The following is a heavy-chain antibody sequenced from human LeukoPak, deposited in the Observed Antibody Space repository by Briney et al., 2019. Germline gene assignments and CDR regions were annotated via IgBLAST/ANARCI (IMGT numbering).Heavy chain of an antibody. D-gene: IGHD2-15*01. CDR3: ARGGDIVPHDLFDY. CDR2: IYYSGST. CDR1: GGSISSSSYY. Sequence: SETLSLTCTVSGGSISSSSYYWGWIRQPPGKGLEWIGSIYYSGSTYYNPSLKSRVTISVDTSKNQFSLKLSSVTAADTAVYYCARGGDIVPHDLFDYWGQGTLVTVSS. V-gene: IGHV4-39*07. J-gene: IGHJ4*02.